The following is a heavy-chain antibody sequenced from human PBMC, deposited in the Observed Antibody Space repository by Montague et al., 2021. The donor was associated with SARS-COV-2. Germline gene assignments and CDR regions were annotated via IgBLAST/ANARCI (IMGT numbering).Heavy chain of an antibody. CDR2: IWYDGSNK. J-gene: IGHJ6*02. Sequence: SLRLSCAASGFTFSSHGMHWVRQAPGKGLEWVAVIWYDGSNKYYADSVKGRFTISRDNSKNTLYLQMNSLRAEDTAVYYCARVASYYYGMDVWGQGTTVTVSS. V-gene: IGHV3-33*01. CDR3: ARVASYYYGMDV. CDR1: GFTFSSHG.